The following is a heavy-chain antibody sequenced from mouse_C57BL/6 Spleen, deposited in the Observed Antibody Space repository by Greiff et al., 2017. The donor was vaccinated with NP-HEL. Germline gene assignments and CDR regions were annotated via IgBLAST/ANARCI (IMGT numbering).Heavy chain of an antibody. Sequence: QVQLQQPGAELVMPGASVKLSCKASGYTFTSYWMHWVKQRPGQGLEWIGEIDPSDSYTNYNQKFKGKSTLTVDKSSSTASMQLSSLTSEDSAVYYCARRYYGSSYDWYFDVWGTGTTVTVSS. V-gene: IGHV1-69*01. CDR2: IDPSDSYT. CDR3: ARRYYGSSYDWYFDV. CDR1: GYTFTSYW. D-gene: IGHD1-1*01. J-gene: IGHJ1*03.